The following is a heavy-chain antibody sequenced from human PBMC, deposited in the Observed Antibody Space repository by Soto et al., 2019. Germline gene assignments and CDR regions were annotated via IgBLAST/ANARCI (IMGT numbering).Heavy chain of an antibody. CDR3: AKGTSAVSGTFPRH. Sequence: QVQLVESGGGVVQPGRSLRLSCAASGFTFSSYGMHWVRQAPGKGLEWVAVISYDGSNKYYADSVKGRFTISRDNSKNTLYPQMNSMREEDTAVYYCAKGTSAVSGTFPRHWGQGTMVTVSS. D-gene: IGHD6-19*01. CDR2: ISYDGSNK. CDR1: GFTFSSYG. V-gene: IGHV3-30*18. J-gene: IGHJ3*01.